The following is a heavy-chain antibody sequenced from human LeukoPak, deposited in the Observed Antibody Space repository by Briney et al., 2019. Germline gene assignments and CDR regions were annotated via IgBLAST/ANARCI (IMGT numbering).Heavy chain of an antibody. J-gene: IGHJ3*02. CDR2: ISYDGSNK. CDR3: AKALTSGWYLDAFNI. Sequence: GGSLRLSCAASGFTFSSYAMHWVRQAPGKGLEWVAVISYDGSNKYYADSVKGRSTISRDNSKNTLFLEMNSLRAEDTAVYYCAKALTSGWYLDAFNIWGQGTMVTVSS. D-gene: IGHD6-19*01. V-gene: IGHV3-30*04. CDR1: GFTFSSYA.